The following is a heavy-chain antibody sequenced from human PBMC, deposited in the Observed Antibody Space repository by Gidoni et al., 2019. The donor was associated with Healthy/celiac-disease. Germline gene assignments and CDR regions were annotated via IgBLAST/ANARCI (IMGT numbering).Heavy chain of an antibody. V-gene: IGHV3-21*01. CDR2: ISSSSSYI. J-gene: IGHJ5*02. D-gene: IGHD3-16*01. CDR3: AREVGMFGLAETSYWFDP. CDR1: GFTFSSYS. Sequence: EVQLVESGGGLVKPGGSLRLSCAASGFTFSSYSMNWVRQAPGKGLEWVSSISSSSSYIYYADSVKGRFTISRDNAKNSLYLQMNSLRAEDTAVYYCAREVGMFGLAETSYWFDPWGQGTLVTVSS.